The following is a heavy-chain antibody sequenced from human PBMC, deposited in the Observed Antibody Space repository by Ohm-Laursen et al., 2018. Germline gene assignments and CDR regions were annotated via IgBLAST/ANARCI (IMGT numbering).Heavy chain of an antibody. CDR2: IYYSGST. CDR1: GGSISSSSYC. Sequence: SETLSLTWSVSGGSISSSSYCWGWIRQPPGKGLEWIGNIYYSGSTYYNPSLRSRLTVSVDTSKNQFSLKLSSVTATDTAVYYCARAFWNGYNDAFDVWGQGTMVTVSS. J-gene: IGHJ3*01. D-gene: IGHD3-3*01. V-gene: IGHV4-39*01. CDR3: ARAFWNGYNDAFDV.